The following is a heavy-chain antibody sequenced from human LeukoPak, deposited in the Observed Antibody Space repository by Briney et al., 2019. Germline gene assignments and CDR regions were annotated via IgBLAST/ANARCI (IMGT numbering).Heavy chain of an antibody. CDR2: IDRTSNNI. V-gene: IGHV3-48*02. CDR3: ARESYWGSAGKGFDY. D-gene: IGHD7-27*01. CDR1: GCIFTDYS. J-gene: IGHJ4*02. Sequence: GGSLRFSCAAPGCIFTDYSMNWFRQAPGKGLECVSYIDRTSNNIYYPDSVKGRFTISRDNAKNSLYLQMNSMRDEDTAVYYCARESYWGSAGKGFDYWGQGTLVTVSS.